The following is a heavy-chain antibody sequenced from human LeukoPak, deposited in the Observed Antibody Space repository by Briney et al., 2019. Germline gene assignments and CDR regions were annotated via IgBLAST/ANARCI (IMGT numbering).Heavy chain of an antibody. CDR2: INPSGGST. D-gene: IGHD2-15*01. J-gene: IGHJ3*02. V-gene: IGHV1-46*01. CDR3: ARGGAVVVAGSDAFDI. CDR1: GYTFTSYY. Sequence: ASVKVSRKASGYTFTSYYMHWVRQAPGQGPEWMGIINPSGGSTSYAQKFQGRVTMTRDTSTSTVYMELSSLRSEDTAVYYCARGGAVVVAGSDAFDIWGQGTMVTVSS.